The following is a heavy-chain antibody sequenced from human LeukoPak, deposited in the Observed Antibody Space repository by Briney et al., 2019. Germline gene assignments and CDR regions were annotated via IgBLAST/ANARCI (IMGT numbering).Heavy chain of an antibody. V-gene: IGHV3-7*01. CDR2: IKQDGSEK. Sequence: GGSLRLSCAASGFTFSSYWMSWVRQAPGKGLEWVADIKQDGSEKYYVDSVKGRFTISRDNAKNSLYLQMNSLRAEDTAVYYCARPGSYGSGFYYYYGMDVWGQGTTVTVSS. CDR3: ARPGSYGSGFYYYYGMDV. D-gene: IGHD3-10*01. CDR1: GFTFSSYW. J-gene: IGHJ6*02.